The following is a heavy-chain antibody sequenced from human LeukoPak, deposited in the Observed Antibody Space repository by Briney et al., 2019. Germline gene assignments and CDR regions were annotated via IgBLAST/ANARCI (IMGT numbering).Heavy chain of an antibody. CDR1: GFTFSSYN. CDR3: ARGEVHYYGSGSDY. Sequence: GGSLRLSCAASGFTFSSYNMNWVRQAPGKGLEWVSSISSSSSYIYYADSVKGRFTISRHNAKNSLYLQMNSLRAEDTAVYYCARGEVHYYGSGSDYWGQGTLVTVSS. CDR2: ISSSSSYI. J-gene: IGHJ4*02. D-gene: IGHD3-10*01. V-gene: IGHV3-21*01.